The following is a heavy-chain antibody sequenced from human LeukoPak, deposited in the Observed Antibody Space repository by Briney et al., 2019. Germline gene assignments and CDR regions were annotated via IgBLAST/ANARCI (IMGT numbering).Heavy chain of an antibody. CDR3: ARGTGNYYGY. V-gene: IGHV3-74*01. CDR1: GFTFSDYW. CDR2: IKSDGSST. J-gene: IGHJ4*02. D-gene: IGHD3/OR15-3a*01. Sequence: PGGSLRLSCAASGFTFSDYWMHWVRQAPGKGLVWVSRIKSDGSSTSYADSVKGRFTITRDSAKNTLYLQMNSLRAEDMAVYYCARGTGNYYGYWGQGTLVTVSS.